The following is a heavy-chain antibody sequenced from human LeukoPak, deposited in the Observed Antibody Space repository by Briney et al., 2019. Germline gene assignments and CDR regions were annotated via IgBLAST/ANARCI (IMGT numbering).Heavy chain of an antibody. CDR2: IKSKTDGGTT. CDR3: TTERSGSYPVDY. D-gene: IGHD1-26*01. V-gene: IGHV3-15*01. J-gene: IGHJ4*02. Sequence: PGGSLRLSCAASGFTFSNAWMSWVRQAPGKGLEWAGRIKSKTDGGTTDYAAPVKGRFTISRGDSKNTLYLQMNSLKTEDTAVYYCTTERSGSYPVDYWGQGTLVTVSS. CDR1: GFTFSNAW.